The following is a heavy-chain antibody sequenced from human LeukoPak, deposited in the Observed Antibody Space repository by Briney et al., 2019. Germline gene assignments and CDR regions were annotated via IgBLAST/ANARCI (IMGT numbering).Heavy chain of an antibody. D-gene: IGHD1-26*01. CDR2: ISSSSSYI. CDR1: GFTFSSYS. CDR3: ARRQGGHDAFDI. V-gene: IGHV3-21*01. Sequence: GGSLRLSCAASGFTFSSYSMNWVRQAPGKGLEWVSSISSSSSYIYYADSVKGRFTISRDNAKNSLYLQMNSLRAEDTAVYYCARRQGGHDAFDIWGQGTMVTVSS. J-gene: IGHJ3*02.